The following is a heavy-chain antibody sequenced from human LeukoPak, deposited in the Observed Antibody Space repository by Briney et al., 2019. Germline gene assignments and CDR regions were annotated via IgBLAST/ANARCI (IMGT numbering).Heavy chain of an antibody. V-gene: IGHV3-23*01. CDR1: GFTFSSYG. J-gene: IGHJ4*02. CDR3: AKDGREWPRSLDY. Sequence: GGSLRLSCAASGFTFSSYGMHWVRQAPGKGPEWVSGISGSGGSTYYADSVKGRFTISRDNSKNTLYLQMNSLRAEDTAVYYCAKDGREWPRSLDYWGQGTLVTVSS. D-gene: IGHD5-12*01. CDR2: ISGSGGST.